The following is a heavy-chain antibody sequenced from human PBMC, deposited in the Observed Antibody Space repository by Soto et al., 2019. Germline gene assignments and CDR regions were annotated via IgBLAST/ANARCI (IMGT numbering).Heavy chain of an antibody. J-gene: IGHJ6*02. Sequence: SVKVSCKASGDTSSNYGVSWVRQAPGQGLEWMGGILPVFGATTYARNFQGRITITADKSTSTVYMELTSLRSDDTATYYCARDPDEVVGTDYRYYGMDVWDQGATVTVSS. V-gene: IGHV1-69*06. D-gene: IGHD1-26*01. CDR3: ARDPDEVVGTDYRYYGMDV. CDR2: ILPVFGAT. CDR1: GDTSSNYG.